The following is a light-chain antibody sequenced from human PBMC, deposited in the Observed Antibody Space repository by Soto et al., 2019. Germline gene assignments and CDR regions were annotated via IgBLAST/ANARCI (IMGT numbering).Light chain of an antibody. CDR2: GAS. J-gene: IGKJ2*01. V-gene: IGKV3-20*01. CDR3: QQYDGSLYT. CDR1: QSVSSRH. Sequence: EIVLTQSPGTLSLSPGERATLSCWASQSVSSRHLAWYQQKPGQASRLLIYGASSRATGIPDRFSGSGSGTDFTLTISRLEPEDFAVYYCQQYDGSLYTFGQGTKLEIK.